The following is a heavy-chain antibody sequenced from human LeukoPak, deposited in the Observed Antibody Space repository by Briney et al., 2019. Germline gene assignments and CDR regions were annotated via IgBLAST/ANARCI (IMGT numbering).Heavy chain of an antibody. CDR3: AKDHSYYGSGPGGY. CDR1: GFTFSSYS. Sequence: GGSLRLSCAASGFTFSSYSMNWVRQAPGKGLEWVSSISSSSSYIYYADSVKGRFTISRDNSKNTLYLQMNSLRAEDTAVYYCAKDHSYYGSGPGGYWGQGTLVTVSS. J-gene: IGHJ4*02. D-gene: IGHD3-10*01. CDR2: ISSSSSYI. V-gene: IGHV3-21*01.